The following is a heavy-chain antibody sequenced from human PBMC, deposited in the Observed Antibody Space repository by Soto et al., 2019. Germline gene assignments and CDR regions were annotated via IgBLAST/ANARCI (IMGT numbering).Heavy chain of an antibody. CDR1: GFTFTNAW. V-gene: IGHV3-15*01. J-gene: IGHJ4*02. CDR2: LKGKADGGTI. CDR3: VTGLRSASLDF. Sequence: EVQLVESGGGLVKPGGSLRLSCVASGFTFTNAWMTWVRQAPGKGLEWAGRLKGKADGGTINYAAPVKGRFTISRDDSKNTLYLEMNSLKTEDTAVYYCVTGLRSASLDFWGQGTPVTVSS. D-gene: IGHD1-26*01.